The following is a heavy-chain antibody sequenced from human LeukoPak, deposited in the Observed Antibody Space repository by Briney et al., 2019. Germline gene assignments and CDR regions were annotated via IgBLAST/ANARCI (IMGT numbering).Heavy chain of an antibody. J-gene: IGHJ3*02. D-gene: IGHD3-10*01. CDR1: GFTFSSYG. CDR2: ISYDGSNK. CDR3: AKLYYYSSGSHPPDAFDI. V-gene: IGHV3-30*18. Sequence: GGSLRLSCAASGFTFSSYGMHWVRQAPGKGLEWVAVISYDGSNKYYADSVKGRFTISRDNSKNTLYLQMNSLRAEDTAVYYCAKLYYYSSGSHPPDAFDIWGQGTMVTVSS.